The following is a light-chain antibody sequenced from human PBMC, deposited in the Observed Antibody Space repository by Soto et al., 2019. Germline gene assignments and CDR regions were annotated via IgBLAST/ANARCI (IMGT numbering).Light chain of an antibody. Sequence: QSVLTQPASVSGSPGQSITISCSGTSSDVGRYNCVSWFXXXXXXXHXXXXCXVXXXXSGVYNXLPGPKSGNTASLTISGLQAEDEAHYYCSSYTSSSTLFYVFGTATKGTVL. V-gene: IGLV2-14*01. J-gene: IGLJ1*01. CDR2: XVX. CDR1: SSDVGRYNC. CDR3: SSYTSSSTLFYV.